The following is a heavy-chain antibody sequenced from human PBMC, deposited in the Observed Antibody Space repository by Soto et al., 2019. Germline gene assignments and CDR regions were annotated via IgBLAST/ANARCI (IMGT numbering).Heavy chain of an antibody. Sequence: VQLVESGGGMVQPGRSLRLSCTVSGFTFSTYAMHWVRQAPGKGLEWVAVVSYDTGYKNYADSVKGRFTISRDNSKNTLYLQMNGLRPEDTAVYYCAKVSISKASAVTFDSWGQGTLVTVSS. V-gene: IGHV3-30*18. CDR3: AKVSISKASAVTFDS. CDR1: GFTFSTYA. CDR2: VSYDTGYK. D-gene: IGHD2-15*01. J-gene: IGHJ4*02.